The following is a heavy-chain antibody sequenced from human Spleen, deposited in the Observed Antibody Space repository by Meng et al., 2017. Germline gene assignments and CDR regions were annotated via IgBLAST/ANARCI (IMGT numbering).Heavy chain of an antibody. CDR2: INTNTGNP. CDR1: GYTFTNSA. CDR3: ARGFDFWSGYLNPFDY. Sequence: QVQLVQTGAEWKKPGGSVKGSCEACGYTFTNSALKWVRPAPGKGLEWMGWINTNTGNPTYAQGFTGRFVFSLDTSVSTAYLQISSLKAEDTAVYYCARGFDFWSGYLNPFDYWGQGILVTVSS. V-gene: IGHV7-4-1*02. D-gene: IGHD3-3*01. J-gene: IGHJ4*02.